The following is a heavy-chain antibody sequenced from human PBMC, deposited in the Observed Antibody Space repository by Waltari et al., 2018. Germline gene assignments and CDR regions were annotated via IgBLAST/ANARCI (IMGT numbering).Heavy chain of an antibody. V-gene: IGHV3-21*01. J-gene: IGHJ4*02. CDR3: ARDPGGCGWYGYYFDY. CDR2: ISSSSSYI. CDR1: GFTFSSYS. D-gene: IGHD6-19*01. Sequence: EVQLVESGGGLVKPGGSLRLSCAASGFTFSSYSMNWVRHAPGKGLEWVSSISSSSSYIYYADSVKGRFTISRDNAKNSLYLQMNSLRAEDTAVYYCARDPGGCGWYGYYFDYWGQGTLVTVSS.